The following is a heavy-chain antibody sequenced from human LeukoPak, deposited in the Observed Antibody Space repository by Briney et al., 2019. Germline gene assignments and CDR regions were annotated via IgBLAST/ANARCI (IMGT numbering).Heavy chain of an antibody. D-gene: IGHD3-22*01. J-gene: IGHJ5*02. CDR1: GGSISSSSYY. Sequence: SETLSLTCTVSGGSISSSSYYWGWIRQPPGKGLEWIGSIYYSGSTYYNPSLKSRVTISVDTSKNQFSLKLSSVTAADTAVYHCARHVRQRITMIVVVPGRFDPWGQGTLVTVSS. V-gene: IGHV4-39*01. CDR2: IYYSGST. CDR3: ARHVRQRITMIVVVPGRFDP.